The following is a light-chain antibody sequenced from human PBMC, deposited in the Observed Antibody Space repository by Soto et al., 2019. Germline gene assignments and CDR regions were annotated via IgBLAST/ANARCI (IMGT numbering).Light chain of an antibody. V-gene: IGKV1-5*01. CDR2: DAS. CDR3: QQYNSYSGT. J-gene: IGKJ1*01. CDR1: QSISSW. Sequence: DIQMTQSAATLSASVGDRVTITCRASQSISSWLAWYQQKPGKAPKLLIYDASSLESGVPSRFSGSGSETEFTLTISSLQPDDFATYYCQQYNSYSGTFGQRTKVDIK.